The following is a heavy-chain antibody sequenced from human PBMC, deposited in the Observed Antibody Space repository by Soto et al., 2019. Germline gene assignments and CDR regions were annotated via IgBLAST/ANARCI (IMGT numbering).Heavy chain of an antibody. CDR2: IYYSGST. CDR1: GGSISSSSYY. J-gene: IGHJ6*02. D-gene: IGHD6-13*01. Sequence: SETLSLTCTVSGGSISSSSYYWGWIRQPPGKGLEWIGSIYYSGSTYYNPSLKSRVTISVDTSKNQFSLKLSSVTAADPAVYYCARHCTRQSSFLIESDDTDQGYYYYYYGMDVWGQGTTVTVSS. V-gene: IGHV4-39*01. CDR3: ARHCTRQSSFLIESDDTDQGYYYYYYGMDV.